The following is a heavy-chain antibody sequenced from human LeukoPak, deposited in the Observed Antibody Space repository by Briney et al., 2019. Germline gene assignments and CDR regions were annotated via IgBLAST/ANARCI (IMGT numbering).Heavy chain of an antibody. Sequence: ASVKVSCKASGYTFTSYGISWVRQAPGQGLEWMGWISAYNGNTNYAQKLQGRVTMTTDTSTSTAYMELRSLRSDDTAVYYCARVGCGGDCYSGGYDYWGQGTLVTVSS. V-gene: IGHV1-18*01. CDR2: ISAYNGNT. CDR3: ARVGCGGDCYSGGYDY. D-gene: IGHD2-21*02. CDR1: GYTFTSYG. J-gene: IGHJ4*02.